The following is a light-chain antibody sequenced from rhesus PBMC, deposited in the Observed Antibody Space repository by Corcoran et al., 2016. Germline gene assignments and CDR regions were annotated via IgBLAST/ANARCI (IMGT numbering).Light chain of an antibody. V-gene: IGKV1-22*01. CDR1: QGISSW. CDR2: KAS. J-gene: IGKJ2*01. Sequence: DIQMTQSPSSLSASVGDKVTITCRASQGISSWLAWYQQKPGKAPKLLIYKASSLQSGVPSRFSGSGSGTDFTLTISSLQPEDFANYYCLQYSSSPYSFGQETKVEIK. CDR3: LQYSSSPYS.